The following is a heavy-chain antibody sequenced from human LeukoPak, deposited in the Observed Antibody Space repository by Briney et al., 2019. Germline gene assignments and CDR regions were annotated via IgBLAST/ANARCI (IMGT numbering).Heavy chain of an antibody. CDR3: AREGRYSGSPVNY. V-gene: IGHV4-59*01. J-gene: IGHJ4*02. Sequence: SETLSLTCTVSGGSISNYYWSWIRQPPEKGLEWIGSIYYSGSTNYNPSLKSRVTMSVDTSKNYFSLKLSSVTAADTAVYYCAREGRYSGSPVNYWGQGTLVTVSS. D-gene: IGHD1-26*01. CDR2: IYYSGST. CDR1: GGSISNYY.